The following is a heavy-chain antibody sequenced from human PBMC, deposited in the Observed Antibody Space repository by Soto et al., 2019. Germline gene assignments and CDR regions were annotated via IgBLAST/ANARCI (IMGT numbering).Heavy chain of an antibody. V-gene: IGHV4-59*01. CDR3: ARHYGDDDAFDI. CDR2: IYYSGST. J-gene: IGHJ3*02. D-gene: IGHD4-17*01. Sequence: PSETLSLTCTVSGGSISSYYWSWIRQPPGKGLEWIGYIYYSGSTNYNPSLKSRVTISVDTSKNQFSLKLSSVTAADTAVYYCARHYGDDDAFDIWGQGTMVTVSS. CDR1: GGSISSYY.